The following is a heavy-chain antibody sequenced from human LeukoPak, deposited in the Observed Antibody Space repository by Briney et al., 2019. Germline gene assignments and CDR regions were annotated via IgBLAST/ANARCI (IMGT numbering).Heavy chain of an antibody. CDR3: AREKFDY. Sequence: GGSLRLSCAASGFSFSYYWMHWVRQGSGKGPVWVSRIIGDGTRTDYADSVKGRFTISRDNAKSSLYLQMNSLRAGDTAVYYCAREKFDYWGRGALVTVSS. CDR1: GFSFSYYW. J-gene: IGHJ4*02. V-gene: IGHV3-74*01. CDR2: IIGDGTRT.